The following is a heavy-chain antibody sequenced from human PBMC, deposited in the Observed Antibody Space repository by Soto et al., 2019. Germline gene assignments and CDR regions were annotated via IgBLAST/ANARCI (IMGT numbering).Heavy chain of an antibody. Sequence: QVQLVESGGGVVQPGGSLRLSCVASGFAFSTYSLHWVRQAPGKGLEWVAVISYDGMNAYYPDSVKGRFTVSRDNSKNSLYLQMTSLRPEDTAVFYCARGGKKISRVPDYYYGMDVWDQGTTVTISS. CDR1: GFAFSTYS. CDR3: ARGGKKISRVPDYYYGMDV. V-gene: IGHV3-30*04. CDR2: ISYDGMNA. D-gene: IGHD1-26*01. J-gene: IGHJ6*02.